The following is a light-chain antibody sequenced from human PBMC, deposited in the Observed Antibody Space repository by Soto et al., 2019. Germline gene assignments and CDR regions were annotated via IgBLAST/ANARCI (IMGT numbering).Light chain of an antibody. CDR3: SSYTSSSTRV. CDR2: EDS. J-gene: IGLJ3*02. Sequence: QSALTQPASVSGSPGQSITISCTGTSSDVGGYNYVSWYQQHPGKTPKLMIYEDSNRPSGVSNRFSGSKPGKTASLTISGLQAEDEADYYCSSYTSSSTRVFGGGTKLTVL. CDR1: SSDVGGYNY. V-gene: IGLV2-14*01.